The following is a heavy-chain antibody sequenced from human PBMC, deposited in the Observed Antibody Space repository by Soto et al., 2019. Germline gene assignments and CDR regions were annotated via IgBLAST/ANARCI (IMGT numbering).Heavy chain of an antibody. V-gene: IGHV1-8*01. CDR3: ARGGYYYDSSAYYRPFDY. CDR2: MNPNSVNT. Sequence: QVQLVQSGAEVKKPGASVKVSCKASGYTFTSYDINWVRQATGQGLEWMGWMNPNSVNTGYAQKFQVRVTMTRSTSINTAYMELSSLRSEDTAAYYCARGGYYYDSSAYYRPFDYWGQGTLVTVSS. CDR1: GYTFTSYD. J-gene: IGHJ4*02. D-gene: IGHD3-22*01.